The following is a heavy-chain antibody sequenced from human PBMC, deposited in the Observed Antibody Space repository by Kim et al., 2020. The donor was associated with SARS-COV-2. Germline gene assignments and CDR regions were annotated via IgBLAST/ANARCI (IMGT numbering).Heavy chain of an antibody. Sequence: SETLSLTCAVYCGSFSGYYWSWIRQPPGKGLEWIGEINHSGSTNYNPSLKSRVTISVDTSKNQFSLKLSSVTAADTAVYYCASGPGSGWSDFDYWGQGTLVTVSS. CDR2: INHSGST. J-gene: IGHJ4*02. D-gene: IGHD6-19*01. V-gene: IGHV4-34*01. CDR3: ASGPGSGWSDFDY. CDR1: CGSFSGYY.